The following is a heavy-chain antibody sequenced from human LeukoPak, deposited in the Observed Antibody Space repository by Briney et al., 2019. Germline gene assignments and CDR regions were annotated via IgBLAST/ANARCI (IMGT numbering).Heavy chain of an antibody. J-gene: IGHJ4*02. V-gene: IGHV3-74*01. Sequence: GGSLRLSCAASGFTFSSYWMHWVRQAPGKGLVWVSRIISDGSSASYADSVKGRFTISRDNSKNTLYLQMNSLRAEDTAVYYCAREVIGFDYWGQGTLVTVSS. CDR2: IISDGSSA. CDR3: AREVIGFDY. CDR1: GFTFSSYW. D-gene: IGHD2/OR15-2a*01.